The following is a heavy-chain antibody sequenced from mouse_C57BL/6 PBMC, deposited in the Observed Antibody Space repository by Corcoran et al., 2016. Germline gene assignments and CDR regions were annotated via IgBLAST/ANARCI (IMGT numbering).Heavy chain of an antibody. CDR1: GYTFTDYY. V-gene: IGHV1-26*01. CDR3: ARGSRRDPWFAY. J-gene: IGHJ3*01. CDR2: INPNNGGT. D-gene: IGHD3-3*01. Sequence: EVQLQQSGPELVKPGASVKISCKASGYTFTDYYMNWVKQSHGKSLEWIGDINPNNGGTSYNQKFKGKATLTVDKSSSTAYMELRSLTSEDSAVYYCARGSRRDPWFAYWGQGTLVTVSA.